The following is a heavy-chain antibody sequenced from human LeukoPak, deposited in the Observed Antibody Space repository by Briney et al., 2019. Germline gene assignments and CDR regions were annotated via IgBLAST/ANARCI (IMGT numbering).Heavy chain of an antibody. CDR1: GFTFSSYA. Sequence: GGSLRLSCAASGFTFSSYAMSWVRQAPGKGLEWVAVIWYDGSNKYYADSVKGRFTISRDNSKNTLYLQMNSLRAEDTAVYYCARAGIAARRPNNWFDPWGQGTLVTVSS. J-gene: IGHJ5*02. CDR3: ARAGIAARRPNNWFDP. D-gene: IGHD6-6*01. CDR2: IWYDGSNK. V-gene: IGHV3-33*08.